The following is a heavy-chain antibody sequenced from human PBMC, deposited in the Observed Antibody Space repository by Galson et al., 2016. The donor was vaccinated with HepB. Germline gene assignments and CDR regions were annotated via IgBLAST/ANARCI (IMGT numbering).Heavy chain of an antibody. CDR3: ARELSLDGLLERRGWFDP. V-gene: IGHV1-46*01. CDR2: INPSGVST. Sequence: SVKVSCKASGYTFINYYMHWVRQAPGQGLEWMGIINPSGVSTSYAQKFQGRVTMTRDTSTSTVYMELSSLRSEDTAVYYCARELSLDGLLERRGWFDPWGQGTLGTVSS. D-gene: IGHD3-3*01. CDR1: GYTFINYY. J-gene: IGHJ5*02.